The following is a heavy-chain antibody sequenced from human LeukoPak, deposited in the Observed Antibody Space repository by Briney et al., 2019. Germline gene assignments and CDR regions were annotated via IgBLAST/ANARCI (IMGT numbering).Heavy chain of an antibody. CDR1: GGSFSGYY. CDR2: INHSGST. CDR3: ARSRDSEVGVATIRAFDI. V-gene: IGHV4-34*01. J-gene: IGHJ3*02. D-gene: IGHD5-12*01. Sequence: SETLSLTYAVYGGSFSGYYWSWIRQPPGKGLEWIGEINHSGSTNYNPSLKSRVTISVDTSKNQFSLKLSSVTAADTAVYYCARSRDSEVGVATIRAFDIWGQGTMVTVSS.